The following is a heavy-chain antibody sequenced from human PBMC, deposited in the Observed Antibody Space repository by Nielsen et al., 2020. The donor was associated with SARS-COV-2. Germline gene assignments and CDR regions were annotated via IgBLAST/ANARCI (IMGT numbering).Heavy chain of an antibody. CDR2: INHSGST. V-gene: IGHV4-34*01. Sequence: SETLSLTCAVYGGSFSGYYWSWIRQPPGKGLEWIGEINHSGSTNYNPSLKSRVTISVDTSKNQFSLKLSSVTAADTAVYYCALTYYYDSSGYYPGYWGQGTLVTVSS. CDR1: GGSFSGYY. D-gene: IGHD3-22*01. CDR3: ALTYYYDSSGYYPGY. J-gene: IGHJ4*02.